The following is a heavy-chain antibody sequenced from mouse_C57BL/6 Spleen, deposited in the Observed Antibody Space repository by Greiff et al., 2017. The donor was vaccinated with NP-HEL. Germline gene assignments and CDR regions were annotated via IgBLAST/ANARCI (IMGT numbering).Heavy chain of an antibody. Sequence: QVQLQQSGAELVKPGASVKLSCKASGYTFTSYWMQWVKQRPGQGLEWIGEIDPSDRYTNYNQKFKGKATLTVDTSSSTAYMQLSSLTSEDSAVYYCARRILYYFDYWGQGTTLTVSS. V-gene: IGHV1-50*01. CDR1: GYTFTSYW. D-gene: IGHD5-2*01. J-gene: IGHJ2*01. CDR3: ARRILYYFDY. CDR2: IDPSDRYT.